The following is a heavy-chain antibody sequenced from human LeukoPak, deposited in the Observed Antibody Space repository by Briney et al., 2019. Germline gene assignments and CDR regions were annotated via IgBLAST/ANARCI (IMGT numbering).Heavy chain of an antibody. Sequence: GGSLRLSCAASGFTFRDYHMNWIRQAPGKRLEWVSYISPGGDATYFADSVKGRFTISRDNAKNSLYLQMNSLTAEDTAVYYCAGGLDIAVAGPGGYFDYWGQGTLVTVSS. CDR2: ISPGGDAT. CDR3: AGGLDIAVAGPGGYFDY. V-gene: IGHV3-11*01. CDR1: GFTFRDYH. D-gene: IGHD6-19*01. J-gene: IGHJ4*02.